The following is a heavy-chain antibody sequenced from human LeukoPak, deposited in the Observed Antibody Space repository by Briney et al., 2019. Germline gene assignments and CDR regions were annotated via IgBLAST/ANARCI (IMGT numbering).Heavy chain of an antibody. V-gene: IGHV1-2*02. J-gene: IGHJ4*02. D-gene: IGHD5-18*01. CDR3: ARTDTAMVTVGY. Sequence: ASVKVSCKASGYTFTGYYIHWVRQAPGQGLEWMGWINPNGGGTNYAQKFQGRVTMTRDTSITTAYMELSSLRSDDTAVYYCARTDTAMVTVGYWGQGTLVTVSS. CDR1: GYTFTGYY. CDR2: INPNGGGT.